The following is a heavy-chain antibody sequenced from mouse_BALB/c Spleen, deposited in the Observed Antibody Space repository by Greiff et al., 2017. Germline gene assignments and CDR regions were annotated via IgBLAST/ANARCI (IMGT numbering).Heavy chain of an antibody. CDR3: ARDIYYDYDGAY. CDR1: GFTFPDYY. Sequence: EVMLVESGGGLVQPGGSLRLSCATSGFTFPDYYMSWVRQPPGKALEWLGFIRNKANGYTTEYSASVKGRFTISRDNSQSILYLQMNTLRAEDSATYYCARDIYYDYDGAYWGQGTLVTVSA. CDR2: IRNKANGYTT. V-gene: IGHV7-3*02. J-gene: IGHJ3*01. D-gene: IGHD2-4*01.